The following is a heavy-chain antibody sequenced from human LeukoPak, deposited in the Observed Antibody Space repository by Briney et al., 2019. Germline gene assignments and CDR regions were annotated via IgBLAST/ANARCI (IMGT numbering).Heavy chain of an antibody. CDR1: GYTFTGYY. Sequence: GASVKVSCKAPGYTFTGYYMHWVRQAPGQGLEWMGRINPNSGGTNYAQKFQGRVTMTRDTSISTAYMELSRLRSDDTAVYYCAGTYYYDSSGYPFDYWGQGTLVTVSS. D-gene: IGHD3-22*01. V-gene: IGHV1-2*06. J-gene: IGHJ4*02. CDR3: AGTYYYDSSGYPFDY. CDR2: INPNSGGT.